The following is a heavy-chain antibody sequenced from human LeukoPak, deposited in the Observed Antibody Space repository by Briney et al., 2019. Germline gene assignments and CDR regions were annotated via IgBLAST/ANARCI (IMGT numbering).Heavy chain of an antibody. D-gene: IGHD5-18*01. Sequence: GGSLRLSCAASGFTFSSSAMSWVRQAPGKGLEWVSAISGSGGSTYYADSVKGRFTISRDNSKNTLYLQMNSLRAEDTAVYYCATVDTAMGTFYYFDYWGQGTLVTVSS. CDR2: ISGSGGST. CDR3: ATVDTAMGTFYYFDY. CDR1: GFTFSSSA. J-gene: IGHJ4*02. V-gene: IGHV3-23*01.